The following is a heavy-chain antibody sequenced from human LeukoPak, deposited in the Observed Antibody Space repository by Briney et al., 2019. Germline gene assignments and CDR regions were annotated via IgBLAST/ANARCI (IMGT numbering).Heavy chain of an antibody. CDR1: GFPFSSYW. V-gene: IGHV3-7*01. Sequence: GGSLRLSCAASGFPFSSYWMTWVRQTPGKGLEWVANIKHDGSDAYYADSVSGRLTVPRDNAKNSLYLQMNSLRAEDTAVYYCVKGGWVDILDPWGQGALV. D-gene: IGHD5-12*01. CDR2: IKHDGSDA. CDR3: VKGGWVDILDP. J-gene: IGHJ5*02.